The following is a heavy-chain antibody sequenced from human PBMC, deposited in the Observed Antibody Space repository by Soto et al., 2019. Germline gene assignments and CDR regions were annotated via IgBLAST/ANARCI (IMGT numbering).Heavy chain of an antibody. D-gene: IGHD2-2*01. V-gene: IGHV1-2*04. CDR3: ASVSSSTSGATYGMDV. CDR1: GATFTSYY. CDR2: INPNSGGP. Sequence: ASVKVCCKASGATFTSYYLHWVRQAPGQGLEWMGLINPNSGGPNYAQKFQGWVTMTRDKSISTAYRELSRLRSADTAVYYCASVSSSTSGATYGMDVWGQGTTDTVSS. J-gene: IGHJ6*02.